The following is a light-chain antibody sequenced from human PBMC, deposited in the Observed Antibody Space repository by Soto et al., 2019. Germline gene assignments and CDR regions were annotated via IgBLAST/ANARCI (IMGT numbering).Light chain of an antibody. J-gene: IGKJ5*01. V-gene: IGKV1-12*01. CDR3: QQAASFPIT. CDR2: TGS. Sequence: DIHMTQSPSYVSASVGHIVTITCRASQGIKNWSAWYQQKQGKAPNLLIYTGSSLQSGVPSRLRGSGSGTDLTITINSLKTEDFATYYCQQAASFPITFGQGTRLEI. CDR1: QGIKNW.